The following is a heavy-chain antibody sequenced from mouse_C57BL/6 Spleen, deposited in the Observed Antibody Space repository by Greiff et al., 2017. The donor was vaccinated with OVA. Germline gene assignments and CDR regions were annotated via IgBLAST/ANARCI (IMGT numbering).Heavy chain of an antibody. D-gene: IGHD3-2*02. Sequence: DVQLQESGPGLVKPSQSLSLTCSVTGYSITSGYYWNWIRQFPGNKLEWMGYISYDGSNNYNPSLKNRISITRDTSKNQFFLKLNSVTTEDTATYYCARDRQATPFDYWGQGTTLTVSS. CDR2: ISYDGSN. CDR3: ARDRQATPFDY. V-gene: IGHV3-6*01. CDR1: GYSITSGYY. J-gene: IGHJ2*01.